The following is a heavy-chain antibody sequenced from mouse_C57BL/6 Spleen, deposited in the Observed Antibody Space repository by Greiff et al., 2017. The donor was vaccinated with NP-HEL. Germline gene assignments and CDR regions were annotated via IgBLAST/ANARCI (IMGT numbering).Heavy chain of an antibody. Sequence: EVQVVESGGGLVQPGGSLSLSCAASGFTFTDYYMSWVRQPPGKALEWLGFIRNKANGYTTEYSASVKGRFTISRDNSHSILYLQMNALRAEDSATYDCARVVTTVVAPRYFDVWGTGTTVTVSS. J-gene: IGHJ1*03. CDR1: GFTFTDYY. CDR2: IRNKANGYTT. D-gene: IGHD1-1*01. CDR3: ARVVTTVVAPRYFDV. V-gene: IGHV7-3*01.